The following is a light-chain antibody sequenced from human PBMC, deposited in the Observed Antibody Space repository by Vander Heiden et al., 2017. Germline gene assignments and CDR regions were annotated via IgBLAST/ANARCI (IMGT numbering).Light chain of an antibody. V-gene: IGLV3-21*02. CDR3: QVWDSSSDHWV. CDR2: DDN. Sequence: SDVLTQPPSAPAAPGQTARISCGGNNIGSKGVHWYQQKPGQAPVPVVHDDNVRPSGIPERFSGSTSETTATLTISRVEAGDEADYYCQVWDSSSDHWVFGGGTKLTVL. J-gene: IGLJ3*02. CDR1: NIGSKG.